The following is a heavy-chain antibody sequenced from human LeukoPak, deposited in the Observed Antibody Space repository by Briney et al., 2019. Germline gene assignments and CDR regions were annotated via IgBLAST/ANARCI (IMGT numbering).Heavy chain of an antibody. Sequence: ASVKVSCKASGYTFTSYYMHWVRQAPGQGLEWMGIINPSGGSTSYAQKFQGRVTMTRDTSTSTVYMELRSLRSDDTAVYYCARVPPLYCSGGSCYRGGFDYWGQGTLVTVSS. CDR1: GYTFTSYY. V-gene: IGHV1-46*01. J-gene: IGHJ4*02. D-gene: IGHD2-15*01. CDR3: ARVPPLYCSGGSCYRGGFDY. CDR2: INPSGGST.